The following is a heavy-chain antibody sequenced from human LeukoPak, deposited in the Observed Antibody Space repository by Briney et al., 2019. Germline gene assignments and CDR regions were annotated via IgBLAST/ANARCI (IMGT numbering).Heavy chain of an antibody. J-gene: IGHJ6*03. V-gene: IGHV1-69*05. CDR1: GGTFSSYA. Sequence: SVKVSCKASGGTFSSYAISWVRQAPGQGLEWMGGIIPIFGTANYAQKFQGRVTITTDESTSTAYMELSSLRSEDTAVYYCAGTDYYDSSGHYPTREGYYYYMDVWGKGTTVTVSS. CDR2: IIPIFGTA. D-gene: IGHD3-22*01. CDR3: AGTDYYDSSGHYPTREGYYYYMDV.